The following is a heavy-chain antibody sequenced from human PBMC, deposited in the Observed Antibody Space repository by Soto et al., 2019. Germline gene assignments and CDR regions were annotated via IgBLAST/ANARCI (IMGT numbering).Heavy chain of an antibody. Sequence: ASVQVSCKPSGYTFSTYHISWVRQAPGQGLEWVGWISTYYGKTNYGQKFQGRVTITTDTSASTAYMNLRNLRSDDTAVYYCARDRVEAALGTFDQWGQGTLVTVSS. CDR1: GYTFSTYH. D-gene: IGHD6-13*01. V-gene: IGHV1-18*01. CDR3: ARDRVEAALGTFDQ. CDR2: ISTYYGKT. J-gene: IGHJ4*02.